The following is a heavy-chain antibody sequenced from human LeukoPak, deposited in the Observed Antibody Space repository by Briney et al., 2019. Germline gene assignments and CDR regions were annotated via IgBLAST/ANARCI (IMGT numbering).Heavy chain of an antibody. CDR3: ARWRWIDALDI. V-gene: IGHV4-59*01. J-gene: IGHJ3*02. CDR1: GGSISSYY. CDR2: IYYSGST. D-gene: IGHD4-23*01. Sequence: SETLSLTCTVSGGSISSYYWSWIRQPPGKGLEWIGYIYYSGSTNYDPSLKSRVTISVDTSKNQFSLKLSSVTAADTAVYYCARWRWIDALDIWGQGTMVTVSS.